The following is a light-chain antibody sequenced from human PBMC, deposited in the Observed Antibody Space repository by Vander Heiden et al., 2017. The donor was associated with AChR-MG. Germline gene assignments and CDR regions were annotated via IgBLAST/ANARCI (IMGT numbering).Light chain of an antibody. CDR2: GSS. J-gene: IGLJ2*01. Sequence: QSVLTQPPSAPATPGQRVTISCSGSNSNIGSSPVNWYQHPPGTAPKLLIFGSSQRPAGVPDRFSGSKSGTAAPLAISGHQSEDEADYYCAVWDDSLTVLFGGGTKLTVL. CDR3: AVWDDSLTVL. CDR1: NSNIGSSP. V-gene: IGLV1-44*01.